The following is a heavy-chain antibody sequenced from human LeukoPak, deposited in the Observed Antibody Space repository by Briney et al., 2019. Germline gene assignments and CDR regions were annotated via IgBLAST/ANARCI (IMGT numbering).Heavy chain of an antibody. D-gene: IGHD3-16*01. J-gene: IGHJ5*02. CDR2: ISYSGST. Sequence: SETLSLTCAVSGGSINNYFWSRIRQPPGKGLEWIGYISYSGSTNYNPSLKGRVTISVDTSKNQFSLKLNSVTTADTAVYYCARDNYGGVTKFDPWGQGALVTVSS. CDR1: GGSINNYF. CDR3: ARDNYGGVTKFDP. V-gene: IGHV4-59*01.